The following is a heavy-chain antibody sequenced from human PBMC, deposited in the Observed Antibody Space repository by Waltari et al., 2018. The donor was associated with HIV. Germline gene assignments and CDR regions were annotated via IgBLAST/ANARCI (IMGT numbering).Heavy chain of an antibody. CDR3: ARDKEAAGGTLDY. J-gene: IGHJ4*02. D-gene: IGHD6-13*01. CDR1: GFTFSTYG. V-gene: IGHV3-33*01. CDR2: IWSDGSNI. Sequence: QVQLVESGGGVVQPGRSLRLSCAASGFTFSTYGIHWVRQAPGKGLEWLAFIWSDGSNIHYADSVKGRFTISRDNSKNTLNLQMNSLRAEDTAVYYCARDKEAAGGTLDYWGQGTLVTVSS.